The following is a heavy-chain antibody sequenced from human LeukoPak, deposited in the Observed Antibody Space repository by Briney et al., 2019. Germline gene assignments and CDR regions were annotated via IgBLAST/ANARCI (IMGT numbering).Heavy chain of an antibody. CDR1: GGSISSGGYY. D-gene: IGHD3-22*01. Sequence: PSETLSLTCTVSGGSISSGGYYWSWIRQHPGKGLEWIGYIYYSGSTNYNPSLKSRVTISVDTSKNQFSLKLSSVTAADTAVYYCAREDYGSSGYNDYWGQGTLVTVSS. J-gene: IGHJ4*02. CDR3: AREDYGSSGYNDY. V-gene: IGHV4-31*03. CDR2: IYYSGST.